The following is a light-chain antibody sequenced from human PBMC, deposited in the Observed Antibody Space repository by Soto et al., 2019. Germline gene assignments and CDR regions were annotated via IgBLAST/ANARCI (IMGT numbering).Light chain of an antibody. CDR1: QSVSSN. Sequence: EIVLTQSPGTLSLSPGERATLSCRASQSVSSNLAWYQQKPGQAPRLLIYAVSTRATGIPARFSGSGSGTEFTLTINSLQSEDFAVYYCQQYNNWPLSFGQGTKVDIK. J-gene: IGKJ1*01. CDR2: AVS. V-gene: IGKV3-15*01. CDR3: QQYNNWPLS.